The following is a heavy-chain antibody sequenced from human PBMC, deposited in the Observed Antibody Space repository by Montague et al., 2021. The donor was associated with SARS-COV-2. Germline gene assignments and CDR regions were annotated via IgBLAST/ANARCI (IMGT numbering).Heavy chain of an antibody. CDR2: VNHSGTT. Sequence: SETLSLTCAISGGSFSNYYWSWIRQPPGKGLEWIGEVNHSGTTIYNPSVKSGVAISEDTSKNQFYLRLNSVTAAATALYYCAGGRRPVVVPGAGPAGRAFDIWGQGTMVNVS. V-gene: IGHV4-34*01. J-gene: IGHJ3*02. CDR1: GGSFSNYY. CDR3: AGGRRPVVVPGAGPAGRAFDI. D-gene: IGHD2-2*01.